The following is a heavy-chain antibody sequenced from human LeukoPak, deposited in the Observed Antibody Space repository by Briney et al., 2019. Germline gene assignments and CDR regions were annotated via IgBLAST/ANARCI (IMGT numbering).Heavy chain of an antibody. Sequence: GGSLRLSCAASGFTFSSYGMHWVRRAPGKGLEWVAVISYDGSNKYYADSVKGRFTISRDNSKNTLYLQMNSLKTEDTAVYYCTTESPRWELRGGVDYWGQGTLVTVSS. CDR2: ISYDGSNK. V-gene: IGHV3-30*03. D-gene: IGHD1-26*01. J-gene: IGHJ4*02. CDR1: GFTFSSYG. CDR3: TTESPRWELRGGVDY.